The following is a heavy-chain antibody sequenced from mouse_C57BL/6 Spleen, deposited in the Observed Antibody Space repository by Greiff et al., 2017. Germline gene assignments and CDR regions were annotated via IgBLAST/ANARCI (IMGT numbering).Heavy chain of an antibody. J-gene: IGHJ2*01. CDR2: ISSGGSYT. CDR1: GFTFSSYG. CDR3: ARRGDGGFFDY. V-gene: IGHV5-6*02. D-gene: IGHD3-2*02. Sequence: EVNVVESGGDLVKPGGSLKLSCAASGFTFSSYGMSWVRQTPDKRLEWVATISSGGSYTYYPDSVKGRFTISRDNAKNTLYLQMSSLKSEDTAMYYCARRGDGGFFDYWGQGTTLTVSS.